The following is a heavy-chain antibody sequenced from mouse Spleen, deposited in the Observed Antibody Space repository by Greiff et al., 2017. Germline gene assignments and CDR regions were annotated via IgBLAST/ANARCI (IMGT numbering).Heavy chain of an antibody. CDR1: GYIFTSYW. D-gene: IGHD6-2*01. CDR2: IYPGSGST. Sequence: VQLQQPGAEFVKPGASVKMSCKASGYIFTSYWISWVKQRPGQGLEWIGDIYPGSGSTNYNEKFRSKATLTVVPSSSTAYMQLSSLTSEDSAVYYCARKKLSRYWYFDVWGTGTTVTVAS. CDR3: ARKKLSRYWYFDV. V-gene: IGHV1-55*01. J-gene: IGHJ1*03.